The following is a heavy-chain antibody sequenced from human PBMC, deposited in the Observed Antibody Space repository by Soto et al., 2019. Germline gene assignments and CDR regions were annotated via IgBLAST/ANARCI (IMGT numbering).Heavy chain of an antibody. J-gene: IGHJ4*02. V-gene: IGHV4-31*03. CDR2: IYYSGST. CDR3: ARAYSSWYWDY. Sequence: SETLSVTCPVSGGSISSHGCYWTWIRQHPGKGLEWIGYIYYSGSTYYNPSLKSRVTISPDTSKNQFSLKLDSVTAADTAVCYCARAYSSWYWDYRGQGTLVTVSS. D-gene: IGHD6-13*01. CDR1: GGSISSHGCY.